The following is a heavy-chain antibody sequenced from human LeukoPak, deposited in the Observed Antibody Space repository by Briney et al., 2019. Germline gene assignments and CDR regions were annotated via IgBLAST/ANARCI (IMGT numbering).Heavy chain of an antibody. CDR3: ARVLDTVMVYFDH. V-gene: IGHV3-66*01. J-gene: IGHJ4*02. CDR1: GFTVSSNY. CDR2: IYSGGST. Sequence: GGSLRLSCAASGFTVSSNYISWVRQAPGKGLEWVSVIYSGGSTYYADSVKGRFTISRDNSKNTLYLQMNSLRAEDTAVYYCARVLDTVMVYFDHWGQGTLVTVSS. D-gene: IGHD5-18*01.